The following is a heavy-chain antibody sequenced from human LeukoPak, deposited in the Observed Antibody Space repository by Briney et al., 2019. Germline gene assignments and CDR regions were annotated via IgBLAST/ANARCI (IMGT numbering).Heavy chain of an antibody. J-gene: IGHJ3*01. V-gene: IGHV1-2*02. D-gene: IGHD3-22*01. CDR1: GYTFTDHT. CDR2: ISPNIGTT. Sequence: ASVKVSCKASGYTFTDHTIHWVRQAPGQGLEWMGWISPNIGTTNYAKRFQGRLTVTRDTSINTAFMELSSLNPDDTAVFYCARRYDSRGPVTFDFWGQGTLVTVSS. CDR3: ARRYDSRGPVTFDF.